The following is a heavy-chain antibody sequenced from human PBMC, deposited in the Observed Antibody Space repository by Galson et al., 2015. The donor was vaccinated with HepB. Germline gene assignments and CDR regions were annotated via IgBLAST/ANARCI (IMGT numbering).Heavy chain of an antibody. D-gene: IGHD4-17*01. CDR3: ARTDGESFDY. CDR1: GGTFSSYA. CDR2: IIPILGIA. J-gene: IGHJ4*02. Sequence: SVKVSCKASGGTFSSYAISWVRQAPGQGLEWMGRIIPILGIANYAQKFQGRVTITAGKSTSTAYMELSSLRPEDTAVYYCARTDGESFDYWGQGTLVTVSS. V-gene: IGHV1-69*04.